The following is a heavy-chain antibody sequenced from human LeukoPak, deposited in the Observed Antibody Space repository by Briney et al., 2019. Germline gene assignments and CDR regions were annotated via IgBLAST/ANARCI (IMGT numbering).Heavy chain of an antibody. Sequence: GGSLRLSCAASGFTFSSYEMNWVRQAPGKGLEWVSYISPTGSAIYFADSMKGRFTISRDNAKNSLYLQMNSPRADDTAVYYCARGDDYGGLFDYWGQGTLVTVSS. D-gene: IGHD4-23*01. CDR1: GFTFSSYE. J-gene: IGHJ4*02. V-gene: IGHV3-48*03. CDR2: ISPTGSAI. CDR3: ARGDDYGGLFDY.